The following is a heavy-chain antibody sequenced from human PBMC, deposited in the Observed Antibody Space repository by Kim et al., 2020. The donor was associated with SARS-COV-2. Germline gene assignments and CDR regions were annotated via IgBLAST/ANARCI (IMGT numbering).Heavy chain of an antibody. J-gene: IGHJ6*02. D-gene: IGHD1-1*01. CDR1: PYSFTLGYH. CDR2: IYHSGRT. CDR3: ALRGGNEPKPVYSVDV. Sequence: SETLSLTCTVSPYSFTLGYHWEWIRQPPGKGLEWVGSIYHSGRTYYNPSLESRVTLSVDTSKNQVSLDLNSVTAADTAVYYCALRGGNEPKPVYSVDVWGQGTTVTVSS. V-gene: IGHV4-38-2*02.